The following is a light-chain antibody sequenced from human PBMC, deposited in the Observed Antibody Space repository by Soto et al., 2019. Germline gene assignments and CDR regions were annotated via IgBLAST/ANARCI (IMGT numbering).Light chain of an antibody. Sequence: QAVVTQPSSASASLGSSIKLACTLSGGHTSYRVAWHQQQPGKAPRFLMKVDQSGDYDRGTGIPERFSPSSSGADRYHTNLKLPSEDEADFYRETWGRNNWVFGGGTKLTVL. CDR1: GGHTSYR. CDR2: VDQSGDY. V-gene: IGLV4-60*03. CDR3: ETWGRNNWV. J-gene: IGLJ3*02.